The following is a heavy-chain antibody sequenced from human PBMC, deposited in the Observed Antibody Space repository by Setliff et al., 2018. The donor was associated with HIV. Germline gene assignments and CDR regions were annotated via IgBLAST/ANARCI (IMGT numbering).Heavy chain of an antibody. V-gene: IGHV1-18*01. CDR1: GYTFTSHG. D-gene: IGHD6-19*01. CDR2: ISSYNGNT. J-gene: IGHJ3*02. Sequence: ASVKVSCKAFGYTFTSHGISWVRQAPGQGLEWMGRISSYNGNTNYAQKLQGRVTMTTDTSTSTTYMELRSLRSDDTAVYYCARVNTGQWLVRDDAFDIWGQGTMVTVSS. CDR3: ARVNTGQWLVRDDAFDI.